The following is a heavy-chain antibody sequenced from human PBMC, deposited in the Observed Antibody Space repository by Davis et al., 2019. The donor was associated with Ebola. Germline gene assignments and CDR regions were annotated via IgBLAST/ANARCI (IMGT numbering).Heavy chain of an antibody. Sequence: SETLSLTCAVSGVSIGSGCFSWGWIRQSPGKGLEWIGYIYYSGTTSYNPSLESRVAISVDTSNNQFSLKLNSVTAADTAVYYCARGFDYSHYYYWVFDVWGQGTTVTVSS. J-gene: IGHJ6*02. CDR3: ARGFDYSHYYYWVFDV. CDR1: GVSIGSGCFS. D-gene: IGHD4-11*01. CDR2: IYYSGTT. V-gene: IGHV4-30-2*06.